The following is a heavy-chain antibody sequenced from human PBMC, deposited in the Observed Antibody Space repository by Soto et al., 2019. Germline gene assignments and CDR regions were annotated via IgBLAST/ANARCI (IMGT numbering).Heavy chain of an antibody. V-gene: IGHV3-49*03. CDR2: IRSKAYGGTT. D-gene: IGHD1-7*01. CDR1: GFTFVAYA. CDR3: TRDLGELQYYYYGMEV. J-gene: IGHJ6*02. Sequence: SLSLSCTGSGFTFVAYAMSWFRQAPGKGLEWVGFIRSKAYGGTTEYAASVKGRFTISRDDSKSIAYLQMNSLKTEDTAVYYCTRDLGELQYYYYGMEVWGQGTTVTVSS.